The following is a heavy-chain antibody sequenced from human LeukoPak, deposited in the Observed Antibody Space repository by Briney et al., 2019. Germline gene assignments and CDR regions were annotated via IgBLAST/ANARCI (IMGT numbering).Heavy chain of an antibody. CDR2: ISGSGGST. D-gene: IGHD4-23*01. V-gene: IGHV3-21*01. CDR1: EFIVSINY. J-gene: IGHJ4*02. CDR3: ARIPTVAYYFDY. Sequence: GGSLRLSCAASEFIVSINYMTWVRQAPGKGLEWVSAISGSGGSTYYADSVKGRFTISRDNAKNSLYLQMNSLRAEDTAVYYCARIPTVAYYFDYWGQGTLVTVSS.